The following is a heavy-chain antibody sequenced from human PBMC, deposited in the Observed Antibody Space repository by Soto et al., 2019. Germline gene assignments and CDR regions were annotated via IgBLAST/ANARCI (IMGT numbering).Heavy chain of an antibody. CDR3: ARRETYYDFWSGYYTDWYFDL. CDR2: INPNSGNT. J-gene: IGHJ2*01. CDR1: GYTFTSYD. Sequence: QVQLVQSGAEVKKPGASVKVSCKASGYTFTSYDINWVRQATGQGLEWMGWINPNSGNTGYAQKFQGRVTMTRNTSISTAYMELSSLRSEDTAVYYCARRETYYDFWSGYYTDWYFDLWGRGTLVTVSS. V-gene: IGHV1-8*01. D-gene: IGHD3-3*01.